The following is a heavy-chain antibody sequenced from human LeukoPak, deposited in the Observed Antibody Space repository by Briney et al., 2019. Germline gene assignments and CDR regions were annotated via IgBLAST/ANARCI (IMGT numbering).Heavy chain of an antibody. Sequence: ASVNVSCKASVYTFTSYYIHWVRQAPGQGLEWMGIINPSGGGTSYAQKFQGRVTMTSDTSTSTVYMELSSLKSEDTAVYYCARDFMKGRRQTYANWFDPWGQGTQVTVFS. J-gene: IGHJ5*02. CDR1: VYTFTSYY. D-gene: IGHD3-10*01. CDR2: INPSGGGT. CDR3: ARDFMKGRRQTYANWFDP. V-gene: IGHV1-46*01.